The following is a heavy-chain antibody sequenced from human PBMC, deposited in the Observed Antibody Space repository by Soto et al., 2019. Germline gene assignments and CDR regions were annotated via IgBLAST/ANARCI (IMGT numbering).Heavy chain of an antibody. Sequence: QVQLVESGGGLVKPGGSLRLSCTASGFTFSDYYMSWIRQAPGKGLECISYISSSASFTNNADSVKGRFTISRDNANNSLYLQMNSLRVEDTAVYYCVRGGGTYYVDMWGQGTMVTVSS. CDR3: VRGGGTYYVDM. CDR1: GFTFSDYY. J-gene: IGHJ3*01. D-gene: IGHD1-26*01. V-gene: IGHV3-11*05. CDR2: ISSSASFT.